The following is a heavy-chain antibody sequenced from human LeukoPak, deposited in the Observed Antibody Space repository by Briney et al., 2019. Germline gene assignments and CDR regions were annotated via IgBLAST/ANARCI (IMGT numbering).Heavy chain of an antibody. J-gene: IGHJ4*02. CDR3: AKEDPYYYDSSGYYYGY. CDR2: ISGSGGST. CDR1: GFTFSSYA. D-gene: IGHD3-22*01. Sequence: GGSLRLSCAASGFTFSSYAMSWVRQAPGKGLEWVSAISGSGGSTYYADSVKGRFTISRNNSKNTLYLQMNSLRAEDTAVYYCAKEDPYYYDSSGYYYGYWGQGTLVTVSS. V-gene: IGHV3-23*01.